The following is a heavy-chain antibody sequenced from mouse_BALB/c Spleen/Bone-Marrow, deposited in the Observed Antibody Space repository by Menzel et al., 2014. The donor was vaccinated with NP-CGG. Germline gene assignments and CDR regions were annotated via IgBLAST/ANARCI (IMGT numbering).Heavy chain of an antibody. V-gene: IGHV1S126*01. CDR1: GYTFTSYW. J-gene: IGHJ4*01. D-gene: IGHD2-10*02. CDR3: TRQYGNYYAMDY. CDR2: IYPSDSYT. Sequence: VKLVESGAELVRPGASVKVSRKASGYTFTSYWINWVKQRPGQGLEWIGNIYPSDSYTNYNQNFKDKATLTVDKSSSTAYMQLSSPTSEDSAVYYCTRQYGNYYAMDYWGQGTSVTVSS.